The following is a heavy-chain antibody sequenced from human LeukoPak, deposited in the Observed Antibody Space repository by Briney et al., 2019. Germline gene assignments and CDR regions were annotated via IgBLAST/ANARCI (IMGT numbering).Heavy chain of an antibody. CDR2: IYYSGST. V-gene: IGHV4-39*01. CDR3: ASLIYYYYYMDV. CDR1: GGSISSSSYY. J-gene: IGHJ6*03. D-gene: IGHD3-9*01. Sequence: SETLPLTCTVSGGSISSSSYYWGWIRQPPGKGLEWIGSIYYSGSTYYNPSLKSRVTISVDTSKNQFSLKLSSVTAADTAVYYCASLIYYYYYMDVWGKGTTVTVSS.